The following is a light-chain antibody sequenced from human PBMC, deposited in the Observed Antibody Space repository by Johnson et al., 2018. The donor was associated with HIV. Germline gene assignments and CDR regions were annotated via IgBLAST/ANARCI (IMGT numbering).Light chain of an antibody. Sequence: QSVLTQSPSVSAAPGQKVTISCSGSSSNIGNNYVSWYQQLPGTAPKLLIHANNKRPSGIPDRFSGSESGTSATLGITGLQTGDEADYYCGTWDSSLSAGGVFGTGTKVTVL. CDR1: SSNIGNNY. V-gene: IGLV1-51*02. CDR2: ANN. CDR3: GTWDSSLSAGGV. J-gene: IGLJ1*01.